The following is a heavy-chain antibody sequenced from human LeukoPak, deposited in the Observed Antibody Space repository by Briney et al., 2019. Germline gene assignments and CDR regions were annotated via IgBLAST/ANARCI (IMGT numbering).Heavy chain of an antibody. CDR2: IYPGDSDT. J-gene: IGHJ6*02. CDR1: GYSFTSYW. V-gene: IGHV5-51*01. D-gene: IGHD1-1*01. Sequence: GESLKISCKGSGYSFTSYWIGWVRQMPRKGLEWMGIIYPGDSDTRYSPSFQGQVTISADKSISTAYLQWSSLKASDTAMYYCARHGRALTSYYYYGMDVWGQGTTVTVSS. CDR3: ARHGRALTSYYYYGMDV.